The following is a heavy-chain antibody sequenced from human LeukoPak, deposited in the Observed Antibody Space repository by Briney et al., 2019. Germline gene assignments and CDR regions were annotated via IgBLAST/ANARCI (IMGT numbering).Heavy chain of an antibody. V-gene: IGHV3-15*01. CDR1: GFTFSNAW. CDR2: IKSEIDGGTT. CDR3: TTEEIR. J-gene: IGHJ4*02. Sequence: GGSLRLSCAASGFTFSNAWMSWVRQAPGKGLEWVGRIKSEIDGGTTDYTAPVKGRFTISRDDSKNTLYLQMNSLKTEDTAVYYCTTEEIRWGQGTLVTVSS.